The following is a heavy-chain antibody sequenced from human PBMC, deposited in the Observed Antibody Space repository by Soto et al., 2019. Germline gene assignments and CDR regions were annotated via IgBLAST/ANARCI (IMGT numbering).Heavy chain of an antibody. CDR1: GYTFTRYY. J-gene: IGHJ4*02. CDR2: INPNSGGT. D-gene: IGHD5-18*01. Sequence: ASVKVSCKASGYTFTRYYMHWVRQAPGQGLEWMGWINPNSGGTNYAQKFQGWVTMTRDTSISTAYMELSRLRSDDTAVYYCARDRGYSYGTSYFDYWGQGTLVTVSS. CDR3: ARDRGYSYGTSYFDY. V-gene: IGHV1-2*04.